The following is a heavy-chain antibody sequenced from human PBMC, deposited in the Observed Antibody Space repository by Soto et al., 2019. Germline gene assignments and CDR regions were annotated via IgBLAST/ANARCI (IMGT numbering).Heavy chain of an antibody. CDR3: SHGYYQYSNA. CDR1: GGSIGSTSYY. J-gene: IGHJ5*02. CDR2: FFVGGNT. V-gene: IGHV4-39*03. D-gene: IGHD4-17*01. Sequence: SETLSLTCTVSGGSIGSTSYYWGWMRQPPGKGLEWIASFFVGGNTYYNPSLKSRVTISVDTSKNQFSLKLSSVTAADTAVYYCSHGYYQYSNAWGPGTLVPASS.